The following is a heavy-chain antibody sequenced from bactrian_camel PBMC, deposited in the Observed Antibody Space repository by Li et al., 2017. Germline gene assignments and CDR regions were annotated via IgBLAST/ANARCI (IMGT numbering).Heavy chain of an antibody. Sequence: HVQLVEFGGGSVQAGGSLRLSCAVSGNLIFKRCMGWFRQAQGKEREGVATILNDGTTYYDDSAKGRFTISQDSAKNTVYLQMNSLRPEDTARYQCMTRVKFDGLCTSYFKNWGKGTQVTVS. V-gene: IGHV3S53*01. CDR2: ILNDGTT. CDR1: GNLIFKRC. CDR3: MTRVKFDGLCTSYFKN. J-gene: IGHJ4*01.